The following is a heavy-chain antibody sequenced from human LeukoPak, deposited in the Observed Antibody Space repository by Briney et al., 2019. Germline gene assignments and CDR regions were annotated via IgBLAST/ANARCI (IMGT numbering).Heavy chain of an antibody. CDR2: IYYSGST. J-gene: IGHJ5*02. CDR3: ARHRSVYGDYLNWFDP. V-gene: IGHV4-39*01. CDR1: GGSISSSSYY. Sequence: PSETLSLTCTVSGGSISSSSYYWGWIRQPPGKGLEWIGSIYYSGSTYYNPSLKSRVTISVDTSKNQFSLKLSSVTAADPAVYYCARHRSVYGDYLNWFDPWGQGTLVTVSS. D-gene: IGHD4-17*01.